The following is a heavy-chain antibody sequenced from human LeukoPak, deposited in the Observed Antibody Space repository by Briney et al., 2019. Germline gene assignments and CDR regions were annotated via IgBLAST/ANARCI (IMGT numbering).Heavy chain of an antibody. CDR2: IWDDGNNK. CDR3: ARDNGEWRLNWFDH. Sequence: GGSLRLSCAASGFTFTSYGMHWVRQAPGKGLDWVALIWDDGNNKYYADSVKGRFTISRDNSKNTLYLQMNSLRAEDTAVYYCARDNGEWRLNWFDHWGQGTLVTVSS. CDR1: GFTFTSYG. D-gene: IGHD2-8*01. V-gene: IGHV3-33*01. J-gene: IGHJ5*02.